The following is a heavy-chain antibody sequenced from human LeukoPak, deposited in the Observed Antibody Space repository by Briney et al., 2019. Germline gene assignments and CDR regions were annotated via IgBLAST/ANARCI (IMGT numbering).Heavy chain of an antibody. D-gene: IGHD3-22*01. Sequence: GRSLRLSCAASGFTFSSYAMHWVRQAPGKALEWVAVISYDGSNKYYAYSVKVRFTISRYNSKNTLYLRMNSLRAEDTAVYYCARPQPPATYYYDSSGMDIDYWGQGNLVTVSS. CDR1: GFTFSSYA. CDR3: ARPQPPATYYYDSSGMDIDY. J-gene: IGHJ4*02. CDR2: ISYDGSNK. V-gene: IGHV3-30-3*01.